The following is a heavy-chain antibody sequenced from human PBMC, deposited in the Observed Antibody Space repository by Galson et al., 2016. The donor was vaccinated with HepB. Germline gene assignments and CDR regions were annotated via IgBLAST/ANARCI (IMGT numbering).Heavy chain of an antibody. V-gene: IGHV3-23*01. CDR1: GFTFSNYA. Sequence: SLRLSCAASGFTFSNYAMSWVRQAPGKGLEWVSSINDRGDGTYYADSVKGRFTISRDSSKNTPYLQMNSLRAEDTAVYYCAREAIAAAGTHDAFDIWGQGTMVTVCS. J-gene: IGHJ3*02. CDR3: AREAIAAAGTHDAFDI. D-gene: IGHD6-13*01. CDR2: INDRGDGT.